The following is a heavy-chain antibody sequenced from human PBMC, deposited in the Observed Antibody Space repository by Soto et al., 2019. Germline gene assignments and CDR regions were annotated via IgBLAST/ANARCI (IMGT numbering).Heavy chain of an antibody. V-gene: IGHV3-7*01. Sequence: ELQLVESGGGLVQPGGSLRLSCTVSGFIFRNYWMAWARQAPGKGLQWVAVIRQDGSETHYVDSVRGRFTISRDNAKNSLYLDMNSLRADDTAIYYCTREWDYWGQGILVSVSS. J-gene: IGHJ4*02. CDR3: TREWDY. CDR1: GFIFRNYW. CDR2: IRQDGSET.